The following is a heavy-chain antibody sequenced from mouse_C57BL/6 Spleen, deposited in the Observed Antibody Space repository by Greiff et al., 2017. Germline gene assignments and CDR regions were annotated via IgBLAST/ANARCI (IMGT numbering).Heavy chain of an antibody. Sequence: EVKLVESGPELVKPGASVKISCKASGYSFTGYYMNWVKQSPEKSLEWIGEINPSTGGTTYNQKFKAKATLTVDKSSSTAYMQLKSLTSEDSAVYYCAKKYYGSSPFDVWGTGTTVTVSS. CDR3: AKKYYGSSPFDV. J-gene: IGHJ1*03. CDR1: GYSFTGYY. D-gene: IGHD1-1*01. CDR2: INPSTGGT. V-gene: IGHV1-42*01.